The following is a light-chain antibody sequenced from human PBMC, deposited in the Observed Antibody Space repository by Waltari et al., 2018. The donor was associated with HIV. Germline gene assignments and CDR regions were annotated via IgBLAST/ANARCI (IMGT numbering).Light chain of an antibody. J-gene: IGLJ3*02. V-gene: IGLV1-51*01. CDR1: SSNIGNNY. CDR3: GTWDSTLSAGGV. Sequence: QSVLTQPPSASGTPGQRVTISCSGSSSNIGNNYVSWYQQLPGTAPKLLIYDNNKRPSGIPDRFSGSKSGTAATLDITGLQTGDEADYYCGTWDSTLSAGGVFGGGTKLTVL. CDR2: DNN.